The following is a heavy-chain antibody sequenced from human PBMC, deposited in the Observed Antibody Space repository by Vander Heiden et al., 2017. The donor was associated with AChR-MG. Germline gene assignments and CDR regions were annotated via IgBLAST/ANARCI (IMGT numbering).Heavy chain of an antibody. V-gene: IGHV3-21*01. J-gene: IGHJ4*02. D-gene: IGHD2-15*01. CDR3: ARGAGWLLPVDY. CDR2: ISSSSSYI. Sequence: EVQLVESGGGLVKPGGSLRLSCAAPGFTVSSYSMNWVRQAPGKGLEWVSSISSSSSYIYYADSVKGRFTISRDNAKNSLYLQMNSLRAEDTAVYYCARGAGWLLPVDYWGQGTLVTVSS. CDR1: GFTVSSYS.